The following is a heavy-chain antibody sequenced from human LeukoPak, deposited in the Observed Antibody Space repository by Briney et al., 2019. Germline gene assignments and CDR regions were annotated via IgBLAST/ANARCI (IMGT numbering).Heavy chain of an antibody. Sequence: GGSLRLSXAASGFTFSSYWMHWVRQAPGKGLVWVSRINTDGSGTGYADSVKGRFTVSRDNAKNTLYVQMNSVRAEDTAVYYCARMSRGSYHFDYWGQGTLVTVSS. D-gene: IGHD3-16*01. CDR2: INTDGSGT. CDR3: ARMSRGSYHFDY. J-gene: IGHJ4*02. V-gene: IGHV3-74*01. CDR1: GFTFSSYW.